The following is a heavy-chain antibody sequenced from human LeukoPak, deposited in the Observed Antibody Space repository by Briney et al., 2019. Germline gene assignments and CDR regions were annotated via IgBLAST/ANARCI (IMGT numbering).Heavy chain of an antibody. CDR1: GYTFTGYY. Sequence: GASVKVSCKPSGYTFTGYYIHWVRQAPGQGLEWMGWINPNSGGRNYAQKFQDRVTMTRDTSISTVYMELSRLKFDDTAVYYCARGPYDSSGYSDYWGQGTLVTVSS. D-gene: IGHD3-22*01. V-gene: IGHV1-2*02. CDR2: INPNSGGR. CDR3: ARGPYDSSGYSDY. J-gene: IGHJ4*02.